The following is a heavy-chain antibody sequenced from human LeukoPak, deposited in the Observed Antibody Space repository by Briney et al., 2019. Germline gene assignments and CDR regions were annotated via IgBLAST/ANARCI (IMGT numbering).Heavy chain of an antibody. Sequence: SETLSLTCAVYGGSFSGYYWSWIRQPPGKGLEWIGETNHSGSTNYNPSLKSRVTISVDTSKNQFSLKLSSVTAADTAVYYCARDRYYYDSSGYYYLDYWGQGTLVTVSS. CDR2: TNHSGST. CDR1: GGSFSGYY. CDR3: ARDRYYYDSSGYYYLDY. V-gene: IGHV4-34*01. D-gene: IGHD3-22*01. J-gene: IGHJ4*02.